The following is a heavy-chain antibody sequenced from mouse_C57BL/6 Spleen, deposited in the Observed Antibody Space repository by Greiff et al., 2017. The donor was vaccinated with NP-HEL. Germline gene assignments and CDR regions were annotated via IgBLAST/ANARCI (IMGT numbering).Heavy chain of an antibody. Sequence: LVESGPELVKPGASVKISCKASGYAFSSSWMNWVKQRPGKGLEWIGRIYPGDGDTNYNGKFKGKATLTADKSSSTAYMQLSSLTSEDSAVYFCARRGVVSSYWYFDVWGTGTTVTVSS. CDR1: GYAFSSSW. CDR3: ARRGVVSSYWYFDV. D-gene: IGHD1-1*01. CDR2: IYPGDGDT. V-gene: IGHV1-82*01. J-gene: IGHJ1*03.